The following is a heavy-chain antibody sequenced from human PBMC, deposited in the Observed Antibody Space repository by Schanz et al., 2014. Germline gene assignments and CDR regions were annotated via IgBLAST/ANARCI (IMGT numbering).Heavy chain of an antibody. CDR3: ARGYSSSMDV. Sequence: EVQLVESGGGLVQPGGSLRLSCAASGFTFSDSWMHWVRQAPGKGLVWVSRTSNDGSFTTFADSVKGRFTISRDNAKNTLYLQMNSLRAEDTAVYYCARGYSSSMDVWGQGTTVTVSS. CDR2: TSNDGSFT. D-gene: IGHD6-6*01. CDR1: GFTFSDSW. J-gene: IGHJ6*02. V-gene: IGHV3-74*01.